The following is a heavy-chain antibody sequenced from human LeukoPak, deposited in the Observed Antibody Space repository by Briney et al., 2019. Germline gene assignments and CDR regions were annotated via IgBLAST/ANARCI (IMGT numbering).Heavy chain of an antibody. D-gene: IGHD5-24*01. J-gene: IGHJ3*02. CDR1: GFTFSGSA. CDR3: TRPSDDGMATTI. V-gene: IGHV3-73*01. CDR2: MRSKPNSYAT. Sequence: GGSMRLSCAASGFTFSGSAMHWVRQASGKELEWVGRMRSKPNSYATAYAASGKGRVTISRDDSKNTAYLQMNSLKTEDTAVYYCTRPSDDGMATTIWGQGTMVTVSS.